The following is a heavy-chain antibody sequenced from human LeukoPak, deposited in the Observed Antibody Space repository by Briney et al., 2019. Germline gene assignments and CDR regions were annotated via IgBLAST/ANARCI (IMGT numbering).Heavy chain of an antibody. V-gene: IGHV3-23*01. J-gene: IGHJ4*02. CDR3: AKASEYYYDSSGDLDY. Sequence: GRSLRLSCAASGFTFSSYAMSWVRQAPGKGLEWVSAISGSGGSTYYADSVKGRFTISRDNSKNTLYLQMDSLRAEDTAVYYCAKASEYYYDSSGDLDYWGQGTLVTVSS. CDR1: GFTFSSYA. CDR2: ISGSGGST. D-gene: IGHD3-22*01.